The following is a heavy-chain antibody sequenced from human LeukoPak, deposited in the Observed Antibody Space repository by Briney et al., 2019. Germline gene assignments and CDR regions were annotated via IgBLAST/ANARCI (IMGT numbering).Heavy chain of an antibody. CDR1: GFTFRSYE. J-gene: IGHJ6*03. Sequence: PGWSLRLSCAASGFTFRSYEMNWVRQAPGKGLEWVSYISSSDSTIYYADSVKGRFTISRDNAKNSLYLQMNSLRAEDTAVYYCARDHGSMVRGVIGRSSDYSYYYYMDVWGKGTTVTVSS. D-gene: IGHD3-10*01. CDR2: ISSSDSTI. CDR3: ARDHGSMVRGVIGRSSDYSYYYYMDV. V-gene: IGHV3-48*03.